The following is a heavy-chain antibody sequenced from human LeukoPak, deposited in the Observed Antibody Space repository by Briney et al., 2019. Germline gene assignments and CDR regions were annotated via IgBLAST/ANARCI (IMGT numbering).Heavy chain of an antibody. Sequence: SSETLSLTCTVSGGSISSYYWSWIRQPPGKGLEWIGYIYYSGSTNYNPSLKSRVTISVDTSKNQFSLKLSSVTAADTAVYYCARGPRNFYYFDYWGQGTLVTVSS. J-gene: IGHJ4*02. CDR3: ARGPRNFYYFDY. D-gene: IGHD4-11*01. CDR1: GGSISSYY. V-gene: IGHV4-59*01. CDR2: IYYSGST.